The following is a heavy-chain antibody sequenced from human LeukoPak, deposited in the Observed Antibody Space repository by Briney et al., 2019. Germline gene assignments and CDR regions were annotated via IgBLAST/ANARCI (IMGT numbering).Heavy chain of an antibody. J-gene: IGHJ6*02. CDR1: GFTFANYN. CDR3: TRDPPHGMDV. V-gene: IGHV3-48*01. Sequence: GGSLRLSCAASGFTFANYNFNWVRQAPGKGLEWVSYISSTSSTIYYADSMKGRFTISRDNAKNSLYLQMNSLRAEDTAVYYCTRDPPHGMDVWGQGTTVTVSS. CDR2: ISSTSSTI.